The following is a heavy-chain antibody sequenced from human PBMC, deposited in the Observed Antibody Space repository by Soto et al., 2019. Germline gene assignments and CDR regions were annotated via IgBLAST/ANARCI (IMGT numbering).Heavy chain of an antibody. D-gene: IGHD4-17*01. CDR1: GFRFDDYG. CDR2: ISRDSRSI. CDR3: VKDALTTVAYYFDY. J-gene: IGHJ4*02. Sequence: SRILSCEVSGFRFDDYGMHWVRQAPGKGLEWIAGISRDSRSISYGASMKGRFTISRDSAKNSLYLQLNSLRADDTAFYYCVKDALTTVAYYFDYWGQGALVT. V-gene: IGHV3-9*01.